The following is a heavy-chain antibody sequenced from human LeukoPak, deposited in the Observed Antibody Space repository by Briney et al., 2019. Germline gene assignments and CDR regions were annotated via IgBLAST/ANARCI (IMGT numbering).Heavy chain of an antibody. CDR2: INQDGSQK. CDR1: GFTFRSDW. CDR3: ARDPDILTGIAFDV. V-gene: IGHV3-7*05. Sequence: PGGSQRLSCAASGFTFRSDWMSWVRQAPGKGLEWVANINQDGSQKYYVDSVKGRFTISRDNAKNSLYLQMNSLGAGDTAVYYCARDPDILTGIAFDVWGQGTMVTVSS. J-gene: IGHJ3*01. D-gene: IGHD3-9*01.